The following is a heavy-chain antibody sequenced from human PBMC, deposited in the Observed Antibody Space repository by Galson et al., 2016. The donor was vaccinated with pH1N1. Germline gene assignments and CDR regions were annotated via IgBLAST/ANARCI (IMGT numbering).Heavy chain of an antibody. J-gene: IGHJ4*02. CDR2: ISAYNGNT. CDR3: ARAGYGDYSNYFDY. D-gene: IGHD4-17*01. Sequence: SVKVSCKASGGTFRSYAISWVRQAPGQGLEWMGWISAYNGNTNYAQRLQGRVTMTTDTSTSTAYMELRSLRSDDTAVYYCARAGYGDYSNYFDYWGQGILVTVSS. V-gene: IGHV1-18*04. CDR1: GGTFRSYA.